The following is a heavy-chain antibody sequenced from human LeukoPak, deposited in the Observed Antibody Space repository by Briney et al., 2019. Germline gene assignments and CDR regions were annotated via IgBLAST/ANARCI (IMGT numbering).Heavy chain of an antibody. CDR1: GFTFSSYG. CDR2: ISGSGGST. Sequence: PGGSLRLSCAASGFTFSSYGMSWVRQAPGKGLEWVSVISGSGGSTYYADSVKGRFTISRDNAKNSLYLQMNSLRAEDTAVYYCARAGPLYYYYYMDVWGKGTTVTVSS. D-gene: IGHD1-14*01. CDR3: ARAGPLYYYYYMDV. J-gene: IGHJ6*03. V-gene: IGHV3-23*01.